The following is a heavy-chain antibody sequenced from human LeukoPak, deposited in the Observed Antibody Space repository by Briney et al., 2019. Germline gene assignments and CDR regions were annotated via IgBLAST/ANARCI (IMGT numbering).Heavy chain of an antibody. CDR1: GFTFSSYW. CDR2: INSDGSRT. Sequence: HPGGSLRLSCAASGFTFSSYWMHWVRQAPGKGLVWVSRINSDGSRTSYADPVKGRFTISRDNAKNTLYLQMNSLRAEDTAVYYCTRTFGGFDYWGQGTLVTVSS. V-gene: IGHV3-74*01. D-gene: IGHD4-23*01. CDR3: TRTFGGFDY. J-gene: IGHJ4*02.